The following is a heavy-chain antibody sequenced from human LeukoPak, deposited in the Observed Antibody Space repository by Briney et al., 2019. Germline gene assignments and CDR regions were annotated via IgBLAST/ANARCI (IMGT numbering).Heavy chain of an antibody. J-gene: IGHJ4*02. D-gene: IGHD6-13*01. CDR3: AGGRQLVDY. CDR2: INHSGST. Sequence: PSETLSLTCAVYGGSFSGYYWSWIRQPPGKGLEWIGEINHSGSTNYNPSLKSRVTISVDTSKNQFSLKLSSVTAADTAVYYCAGGRQLVDYWGKGTLVTVSS. CDR1: GGSFSGYY. V-gene: IGHV4-34*01.